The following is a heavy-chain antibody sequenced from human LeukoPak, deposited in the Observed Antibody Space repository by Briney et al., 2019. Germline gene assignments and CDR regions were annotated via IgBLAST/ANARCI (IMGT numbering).Heavy chain of an antibody. CDR3: ARLNDYGDYLFDY. CDR1: GGSISSYY. CDR2: IYYSGST. Sequence: SETLSLTCTVSGGSISSYYWSWIRQPPGKGLEWIGYIYYSGSTNYNPSLKSRVTISVDTSKNQFSPKLSSVTAADTAVYYCARLNDYGDYLFDYWGQGTLVTVSS. J-gene: IGHJ4*02. D-gene: IGHD4-17*01. V-gene: IGHV4-59*01.